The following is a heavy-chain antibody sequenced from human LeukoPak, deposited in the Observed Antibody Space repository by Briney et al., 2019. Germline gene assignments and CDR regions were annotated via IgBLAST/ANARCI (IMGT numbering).Heavy chain of an antibody. CDR1: GFTVSSNY. J-gene: IGHJ4*02. V-gene: IGHV3-66*01. D-gene: IGHD1-26*01. CDR3: ATADSGSYYSGFDY. Sequence: PGGSLRLSCAASGFTVSSNYMSWVRQAPGKGPEWVSVVYSGGSTHCADSVKGRFTISRDNSKNTLYLHMNSLRAEDTAVYYCATADSGSYYSGFDYWGQGTLVTVSS. CDR2: VYSGGST.